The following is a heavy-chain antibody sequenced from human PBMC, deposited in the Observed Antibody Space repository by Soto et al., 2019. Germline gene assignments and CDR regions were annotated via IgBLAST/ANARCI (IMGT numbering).Heavy chain of an antibody. Sequence: QVQLVEYGGGVVQPGRSLRLSCAASGFTFSRFDIYWVRQAPGKGLEWVAVISYDGSIKYYADSVKGRFTISRDNSKNTRYLQMNILRSEDTAVYYCARYYGDFLIDYWGQGTLVTVSS. J-gene: IGHJ4*02. CDR3: ARYYGDFLIDY. CDR1: GFTFSRFD. CDR2: ISYDGSIK. V-gene: IGHV3-30-3*01. D-gene: IGHD4-17*01.